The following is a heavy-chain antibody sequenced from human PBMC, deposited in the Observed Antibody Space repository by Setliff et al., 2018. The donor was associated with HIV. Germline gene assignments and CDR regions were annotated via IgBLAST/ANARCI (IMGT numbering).Heavy chain of an antibody. D-gene: IGHD2-15*01. CDR3: ARTPGGGRLPYFFDF. J-gene: IGHJ4*02. V-gene: IGHV4-34*10. CDR1: GASFSGYY. CDR2: IDHSGIT. Sequence: SETLSLTCAVYGASFSGYYWAWIRQSSERGLEFIGEIDHSGITNYNPSLKSRVTLSRDASKNQFFLKLTSVTAADTAIYYCARTPGGGRLPYFFDFWGQGTLVTVSS.